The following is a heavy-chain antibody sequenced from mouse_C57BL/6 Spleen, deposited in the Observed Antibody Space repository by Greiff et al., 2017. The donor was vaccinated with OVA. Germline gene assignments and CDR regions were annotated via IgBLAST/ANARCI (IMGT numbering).Heavy chain of an antibody. CDR1: GYTFTSYG. J-gene: IGHJ4*01. V-gene: IGHV1-81*01. CDR2: IYPRSGNT. Sequence: QVQLKESGAELARPGASVKLSCKASGYTFTSYGISWVKQRTGQGLEWIGEIYPRSGNTYYNEKFKGKATLTADKSSSTAYMELRSLTSEDSAVYFCASPGEDAMDYWGQETSVTVSS. CDR3: ASPGEDAMDY.